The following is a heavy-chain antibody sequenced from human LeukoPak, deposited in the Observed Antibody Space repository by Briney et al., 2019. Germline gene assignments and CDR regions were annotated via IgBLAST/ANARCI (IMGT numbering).Heavy chain of an antibody. D-gene: IGHD2-15*01. CDR2: IYHSGST. CDR3: ARQRVVVAAKGVSWFDP. J-gene: IGHJ5*02. Sequence: KSSETLSLTCTVSGGSISSSSFYWGWIRQPPGKGLEWIGSIYHSGSTYYNPSLKSRVTISVDTSKNQFSLKLSSVTAADTAVYYCARQRVVVAAKGVSWFDPWGQGTLVTVSS. CDR1: GGSISSSSFY. V-gene: IGHV4-39*01.